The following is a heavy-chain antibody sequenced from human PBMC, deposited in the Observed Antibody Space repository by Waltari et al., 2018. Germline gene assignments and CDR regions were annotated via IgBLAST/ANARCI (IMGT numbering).Heavy chain of an antibody. Sequence: QVQLQQWGAGLLKPSETLSLTCAVYGGSFSGYYWSWIRQPPGKGLEWIGEINHSGSTNYNPSLKSRVTISVDTSKNQFSLKLSSVTAADTAVYYCARYHPDVSWSRYYYGMDVWGQGTTVTVSS. D-gene: IGHD6-13*01. V-gene: IGHV4-34*01. CDR1: GGSFSGYY. J-gene: IGHJ6*02. CDR2: INHSGST. CDR3: ARYHPDVSWSRYYYGMDV.